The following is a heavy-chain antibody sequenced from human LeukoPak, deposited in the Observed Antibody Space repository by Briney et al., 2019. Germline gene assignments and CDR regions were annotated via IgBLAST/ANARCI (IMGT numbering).Heavy chain of an antibody. CDR1: GFTISGFW. CDR3: ARTDPTSYGYFDY. J-gene: IGHJ4*02. V-gene: IGHV3-7*01. D-gene: IGHD3-10*01. Sequence: GGTLRLSCAASGFTISGFWMSWVRQAPGKGLEWVANINQNGGVEKYVDSVKGRFTISRDNAKNLLHLQMNSLKAEDTAVYYGARTDPTSYGYFDYWGQGTLVTVSS. CDR2: INQNGGVE.